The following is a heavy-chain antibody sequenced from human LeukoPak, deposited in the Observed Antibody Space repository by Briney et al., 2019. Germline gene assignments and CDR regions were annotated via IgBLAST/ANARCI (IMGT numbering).Heavy chain of an antibody. D-gene: IGHD7-27*01. CDR1: GFTFSSYE. J-gene: IGHJ4*02. V-gene: IGHV3-74*01. Sequence: GGSLRLSCAASGFTFSSYEMNWVRQAPGKGLVWVSRINSDGSSTSYADSVKGRFTISRDNSKNTLYLQMNSLRAEDTAVYYCARDRDWGCSYCSYWGQGTLVTVSS. CDR2: INSDGSST. CDR3: ARDRDWGCSYCSY.